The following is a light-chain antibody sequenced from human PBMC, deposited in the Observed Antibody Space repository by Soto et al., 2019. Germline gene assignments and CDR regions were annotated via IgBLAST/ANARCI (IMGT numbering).Light chain of an antibody. J-gene: IGLJ1*01. CDR2: NVI. CDR1: SSDVGGYNF. Sequence: QSPLTQPRSVSGCPGQSVTISCTGTSSDVGGYNFVSWYQHHPGKAPKLIIYNVIQRPSGVPDRFSASKSDNTASLTISGLQAEDEADYYCCSYAGSYTYVFGTGTKVTVL. V-gene: IGLV2-11*01. CDR3: CSYAGSYTYV.